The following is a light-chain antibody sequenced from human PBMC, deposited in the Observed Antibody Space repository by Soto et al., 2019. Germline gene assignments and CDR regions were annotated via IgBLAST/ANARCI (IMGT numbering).Light chain of an antibody. Sequence: EIVLTQSPGTVSLSQGERATLSCRASQSVSSSYLAWYQQKPGQAPRLLIYGASIRATGVPATFSGSGSGTEFTLSISSLQSEHLGVYYCQQDSSWPLTFGGGTKVDIK. CDR1: QSVSSSY. J-gene: IGKJ4*01. V-gene: IGKV3-20*01. CDR2: GAS. CDR3: QQDSSWPLT.